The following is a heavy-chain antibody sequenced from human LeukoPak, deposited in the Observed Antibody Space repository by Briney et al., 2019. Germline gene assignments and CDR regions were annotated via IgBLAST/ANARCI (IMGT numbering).Heavy chain of an antibody. Sequence: GGSLRLSCAASGFTFSDYYMSWIRQAPGKGLEWVSAISGSGGSTYYADSVKGRFTISRDNSKNTLYLQMNSLRAEDTAVYYCAKDASQDYYDSSGYGPWNWFDPWGQGTLVTVSS. J-gene: IGHJ5*02. D-gene: IGHD3-22*01. CDR2: ISGSGGST. CDR3: AKDASQDYYDSSGYGPWNWFDP. V-gene: IGHV3-23*01. CDR1: GFTFSDYY.